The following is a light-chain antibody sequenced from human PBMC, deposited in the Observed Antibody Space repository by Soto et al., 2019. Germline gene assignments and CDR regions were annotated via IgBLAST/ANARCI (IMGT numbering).Light chain of an antibody. CDR1: QSISNW. Sequence: DIQMTPSPSTLPASVGDRVTITCRASQSISNWLAWYQQTPGTAPKVLIYHASNLQSGVPSRFSGSGSGTEFTLTISSLQPDDFATYYCQHYNSYSEAFGQGTKVDIK. V-gene: IGKV1-5*01. CDR2: HAS. J-gene: IGKJ1*01. CDR3: QHYNSYSEA.